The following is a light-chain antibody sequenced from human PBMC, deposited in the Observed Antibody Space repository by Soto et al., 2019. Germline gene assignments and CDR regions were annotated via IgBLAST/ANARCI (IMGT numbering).Light chain of an antibody. CDR3: QQYKSYPLT. Sequence: DLQMTQSPSTLSASVGDRVTITCRASQSISSWLAWYQQKPGKAPNLLIYKASSLESGVPSRFSGMGFGTEFTLTISSLQADDFATYYCQQYKSYPLTSGGGTKVEIK. CDR2: KAS. V-gene: IGKV1-5*03. J-gene: IGKJ4*01. CDR1: QSISSW.